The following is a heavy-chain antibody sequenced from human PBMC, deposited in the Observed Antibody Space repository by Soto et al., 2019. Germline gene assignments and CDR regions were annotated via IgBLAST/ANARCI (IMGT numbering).Heavy chain of an antibody. D-gene: IGHD2-15*01. CDR2: MNPNSGNR. V-gene: IGHV1-8*01. J-gene: IGHJ3*02. CDR3: ARYGPVLRVAFDI. Sequence: VQLVQSGAEVKKPGASVKVSCKASGYTFINYDIEWVRQATGQGPEWMGWMNPNSGNRYSVQKFRGRVTMTWDTSISTAYLELSGLKSDDTAVYYCARYGPVLRVAFDIWGQGTMVTVSS. CDR1: GYTFINYD.